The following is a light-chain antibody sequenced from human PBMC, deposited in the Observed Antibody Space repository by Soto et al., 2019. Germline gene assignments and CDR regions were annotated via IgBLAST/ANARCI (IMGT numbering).Light chain of an antibody. CDR3: QQYGSSPLT. CDR1: QSVSSSC. J-gene: IGKJ4*01. Sequence: EIELRQSPGTVSLSPGERATLSCRASQSVSSSCLAWYQQKPGQAPRLLIYGASSRATGIPDRFSGSGSGTDFTLTISRLEPEDFAVYYCQQYGSSPLTFGGGTKVEIK. CDR2: GAS. V-gene: IGKV3-20*01.